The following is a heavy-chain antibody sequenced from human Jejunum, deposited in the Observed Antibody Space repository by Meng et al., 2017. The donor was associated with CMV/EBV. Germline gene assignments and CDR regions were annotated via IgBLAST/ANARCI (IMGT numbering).Heavy chain of an antibody. Sequence: ASGFTFSSLVMAWVRQAPGKGLEWVATSYSGGSTKYYADSVKGRFTISRDDSKNTLYLQMNSLRAEDTAVYYCAKAGLSGDTLYDFWGQGTLVTVSS. V-gene: IGHV3-23*03. CDR1: GFTFSSLV. CDR2: SYSGGSTK. J-gene: IGHJ4*02. CDR3: AKAGLSGDTLYDF. D-gene: IGHD4-17*01.